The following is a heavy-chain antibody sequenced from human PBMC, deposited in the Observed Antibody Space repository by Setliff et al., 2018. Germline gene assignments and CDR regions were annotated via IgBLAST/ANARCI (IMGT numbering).Heavy chain of an antibody. CDR1: GGSISSGSHY. CDR3: AREFTVDSREAGYFNY. V-gene: IGHV4-39*02. D-gene: IGHD6-13*01. J-gene: IGHJ4*01. Sequence: ASETLSLTCSASGGSISSGSHYWAWIRQPPGKRLEWIGSVYYIGTTHYNPSLKSRVPISVDPSKNQFSLKMSSVTAADTAVYYCAREFTVDSREAGYFNYWGHGTLVTVSS. CDR2: VYYIGTT.